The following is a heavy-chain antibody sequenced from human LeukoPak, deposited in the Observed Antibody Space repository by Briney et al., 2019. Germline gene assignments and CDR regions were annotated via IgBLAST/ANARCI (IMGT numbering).Heavy chain of an antibody. D-gene: IGHD5-18*01. CDR2: IIPIFGTA. CDR3: ANERGYNYGYSFDY. Sequence: SVTVSCTASGGTFSIYAISWVRQAPGQGLEWMGGIIPIFGTANYAQKFQGRVTITVDESTSTAYMELSSLRSEDTAVYYCANERGYNYGYSFDYWGQGTLVTVSS. J-gene: IGHJ4*02. CDR1: GGTFSIYA. V-gene: IGHV1-69*13.